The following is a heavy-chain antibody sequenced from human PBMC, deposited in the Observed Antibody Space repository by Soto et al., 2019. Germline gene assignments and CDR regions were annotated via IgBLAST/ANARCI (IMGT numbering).Heavy chain of an antibody. CDR1: GFTFSTYA. Sequence: EVQLLESGGGLVQPGGSLRLSCAASGFTFSTYAMTWVRQAPGKGLEWVSTISGSGGSTYYADSVKGRFTISRDNSKNKLYLQMNSLRAGDPAVYYCAKDGTWIQLWFNYWGQGTLVTVSS. D-gene: IGHD5-18*01. CDR2: ISGSGGST. V-gene: IGHV3-23*01. J-gene: IGHJ4*02. CDR3: AKDGTWIQLWFNY.